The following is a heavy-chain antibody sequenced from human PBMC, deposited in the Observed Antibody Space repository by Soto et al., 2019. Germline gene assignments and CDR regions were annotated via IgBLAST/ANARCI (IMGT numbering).Heavy chain of an antibody. V-gene: IGHV4-4*07. CDR2: RYTIERT. Sequence: SGTLFLTLHFSCCSLTNYYLSLILQPAGKGQERIGRRYTIERTNYNLSFKSRDTMSVDTSKNQFSLMLNAVTSADTAHDYCSRDDYKDGGNNWFAPWGKGTLVTVPS. CDR1: CCSLTNYY. D-gene: IGHD3-16*01. CDR3: SRDDYKDGGNNWFAP. J-gene: IGHJ5*02.